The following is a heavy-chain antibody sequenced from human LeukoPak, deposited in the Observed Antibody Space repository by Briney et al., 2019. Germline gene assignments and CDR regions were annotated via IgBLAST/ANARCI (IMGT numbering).Heavy chain of an antibody. Sequence: GGSLRLSYAASGFTVSSNYMSWVRQAPGEGLEWVSVIYSGGSTYYADSVKGRFTISRDNSKNTLYLQMNSLRAEDTAVYYCASGGSSWMGHFDYWGQGTLVTVSS. CDR3: ASGGSSWMGHFDY. D-gene: IGHD6-13*01. J-gene: IGHJ4*02. CDR1: GFTVSSNY. CDR2: IYSGGST. V-gene: IGHV3-66*01.